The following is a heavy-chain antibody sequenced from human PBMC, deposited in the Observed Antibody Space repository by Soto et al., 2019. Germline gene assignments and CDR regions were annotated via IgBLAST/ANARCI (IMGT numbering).Heavy chain of an antibody. V-gene: IGHV4-34*01. CDR3: ARVGAAAGTNDY. J-gene: IGHJ4*02. D-gene: IGHD6-13*01. CDR2: INHSGST. CDR1: GGSFSGYY. Sequence: SETLSLTCAVYGGSFSGYYWSWIRQPPGKGLEWIGEINHSGSTNYNPSLKSRVTISVDTSKNQFSLKLSSVTAADTAVYYCARVGAAAGTNDYWGQGTLVTVSS.